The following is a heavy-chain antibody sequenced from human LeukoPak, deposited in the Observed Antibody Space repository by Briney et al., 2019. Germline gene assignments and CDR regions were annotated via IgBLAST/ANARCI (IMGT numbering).Heavy chain of an antibody. CDR2: ISGSGGST. D-gene: IGHD2-8*01. Sequence: GGSLRLSCAASGFIFSSYAMSWVRQAPGKGLEWVSTISGSGGSTYYADSVKGRFTISRDNSKNTAYLQMNSLRAEDTAVYYCAKDRSCTNGVCHGDFDYWGQGTLVTVSS. V-gene: IGHV3-23*01. CDR1: GFIFSSYA. J-gene: IGHJ4*02. CDR3: AKDRSCTNGVCHGDFDY.